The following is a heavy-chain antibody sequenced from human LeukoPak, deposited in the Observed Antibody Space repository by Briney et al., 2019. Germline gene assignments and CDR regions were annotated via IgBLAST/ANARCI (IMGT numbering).Heavy chain of an antibody. D-gene: IGHD6-13*01. CDR2: IGSDYKT. CDR3: AKAWGAAGTFES. J-gene: IGHJ4*02. V-gene: IGHV3-23*01. Sequence: PRGAPRLSSAASGFTTGAFAMTGVPQAPGQGGEWVSSIGSDYKTHYSESVKGRFAISRDNSQSTVFLQMNSLRAEDTALYYFAKAWGAAGTFESWGQRTLVTVSS. CDR1: GFTTGAFA.